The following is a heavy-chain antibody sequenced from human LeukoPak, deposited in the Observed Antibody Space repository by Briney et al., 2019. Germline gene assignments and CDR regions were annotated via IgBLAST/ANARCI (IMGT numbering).Heavy chain of an antibody. CDR2: IHYDGARS. Sequence: GGSLRLSCAASGFTFSGYGMHWVRQAPGKGLEWVAFIHYDGARSYYADSVKGRFTISGDNSRNTLYLQMNSLRPEDTAVYYCAKAIWVAATSSWFCLDYWGQGTLVTVSS. J-gene: IGHJ4*02. CDR3: AKAIWVAATSSWFCLDY. CDR1: GFTFSGYG. V-gene: IGHV3-30*02. D-gene: IGHD3-10*01.